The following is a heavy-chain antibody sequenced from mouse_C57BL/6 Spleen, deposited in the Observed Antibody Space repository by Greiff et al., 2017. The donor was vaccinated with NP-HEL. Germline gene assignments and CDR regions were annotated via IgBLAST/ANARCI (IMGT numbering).Heavy chain of an antibody. J-gene: IGHJ4*01. V-gene: IGHV1-4*01. CDR1: GYTFTSYT. CDR2: INPSSGYT. D-gene: IGHD3-3*01. CDR3: ARGWGCYYAMDD. Sequence: QVQLQQSGAELARPGASVKMSCKASGYTFTSYTMHWVKQRPGQGLEWIGYINPSSGYTKYNQKFKDKATLTADKSSSTAYMQLSSLTSEDSAVYYCARGWGCYYAMDDWGQGTSVTVSS.